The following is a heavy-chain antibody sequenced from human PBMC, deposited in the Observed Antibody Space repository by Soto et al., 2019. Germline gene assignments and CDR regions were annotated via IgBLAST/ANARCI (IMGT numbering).Heavy chain of an antibody. CDR3: AGHGSNSGSYADYFRH. V-gene: IGHV4-39*01. CDR2: IDYNGTT. Sequence: QLQLQESGPGLVKPSETLSLTCTVSGGSISSSTYFWGWIRQPPGKGLEWFGSIDYNGTTYYNTSLRTRATIAVDPSKDHFPLKLRHVTAPHTAVYHCAGHGSNSGSYADYFRHWGQGTLVPLSS. D-gene: IGHD1-26*01. CDR1: GGSISSSTYF. J-gene: IGHJ1*01.